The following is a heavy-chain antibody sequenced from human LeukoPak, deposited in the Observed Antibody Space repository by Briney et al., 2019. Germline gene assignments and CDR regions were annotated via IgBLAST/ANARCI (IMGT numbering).Heavy chain of an antibody. V-gene: IGHV4-59*08. D-gene: IGHD4-17*01. Sequence: SETLSLTCTVSGGSISSYYRSWIRQPPGKGLEWIGYIYYSGSTNYNPSLKSRVTISVDTSKNQFSLKLSSVTAADTAVYYCARHASHDYGDFQLSYWGQGTLVTVSS. CDR2: IYYSGST. J-gene: IGHJ4*02. CDR3: ARHASHDYGDFQLSY. CDR1: GGSISSYY.